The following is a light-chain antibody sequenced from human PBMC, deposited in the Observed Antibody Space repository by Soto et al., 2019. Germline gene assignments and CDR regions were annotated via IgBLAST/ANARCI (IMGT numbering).Light chain of an antibody. CDR3: QQYGSSSWT. CDR2: GVS. Sequence: EIVLTQSPCTLSLSPGERATLSCRASQSVSANYLACYQQKPGQAPRLLIYGVSSRAAGIPDRFSGSGSGTDFTLTISRLELEDFAVYYCQQYGSSSWTVGQGTKV. J-gene: IGKJ1*01. CDR1: QSVSANY. V-gene: IGKV3-20*01.